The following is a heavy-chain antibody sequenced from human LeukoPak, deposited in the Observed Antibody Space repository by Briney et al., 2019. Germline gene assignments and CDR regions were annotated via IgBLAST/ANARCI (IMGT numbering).Heavy chain of an antibody. CDR3: VKGLEDRHDSSGYYSNWFDP. Sequence: GGSLRLSCAASGFTFSTYAMGWVRQAPGKGLEWVSGISANGGRTYYADSVKGRFTISRDNSKNTLYVHMISLRAEDTAIYYCVKGLEDRHDSSGYYSNWFDPWGQGTLVTVSS. J-gene: IGHJ5*02. CDR2: ISANGGRT. CDR1: GFTFSTYA. V-gene: IGHV3-23*01. D-gene: IGHD3-22*01.